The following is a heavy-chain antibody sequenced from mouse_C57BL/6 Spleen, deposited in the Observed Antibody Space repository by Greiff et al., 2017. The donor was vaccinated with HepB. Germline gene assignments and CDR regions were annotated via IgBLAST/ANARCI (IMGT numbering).Heavy chain of an antibody. CDR2: IYPGDGDT. Sequence: VQLQQSGPELVKPGASVKISCKASGYAFSSSWMNWVKQRPGKGLEWIGRIYPGDGDTNYNGKFKGKATLTADKSSSTAYMQLSSLTSEDAAVYVCARSGNYYGSSGYYYAMDYWGQGASVTVSS. CDR3: ARSGNYYGSSGYYYAMDY. CDR1: GYAFSSSW. J-gene: IGHJ4*01. V-gene: IGHV1-82*01. D-gene: IGHD1-1*01.